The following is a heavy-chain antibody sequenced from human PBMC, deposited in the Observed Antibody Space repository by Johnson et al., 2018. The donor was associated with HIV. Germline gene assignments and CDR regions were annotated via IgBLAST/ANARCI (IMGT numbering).Heavy chain of an antibody. V-gene: IGHV3-11*01. D-gene: IGHD6-13*01. J-gene: IGHJ3*02. CDR3: ASSNVVGYSNYPDAFDI. CDR2: ISSSGSTI. CDR1: GYSVTGYY. Sequence: QVQLVESGGGLVQPGGSLRLSCAVSGYSVTGYYMSWIRQAPGKGLEWVSYISSSGSTIYYADSVKGRFTISRDNAKNSLYLQMNSLRAEDTALYYCASSNVVGYSNYPDAFDIWGQGTMVTVSS.